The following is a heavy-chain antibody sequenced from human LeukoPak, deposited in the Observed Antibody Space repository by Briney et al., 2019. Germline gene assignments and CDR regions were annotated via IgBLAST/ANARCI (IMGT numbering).Heavy chain of an antibody. V-gene: IGHV1-69*13. CDR2: IIPIFGTA. CDR3: AREYLSGGWFGEFTLDY. CDR1: GGTFSSYA. Sequence: SVKVSCKASGGTFSSYAISWVRQAPGQGLEWMGGIIPIFGTANYAQKFQGRVTITADESASTAYMELSSLRSEDTAVYYCAREYLSGGWFGEFTLDYWGQGTLVTVS. J-gene: IGHJ4*02. D-gene: IGHD3-10*01.